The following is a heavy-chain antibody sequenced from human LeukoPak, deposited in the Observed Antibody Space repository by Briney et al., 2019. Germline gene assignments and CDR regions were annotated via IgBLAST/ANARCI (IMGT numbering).Heavy chain of an antibody. J-gene: IGHJ4*02. V-gene: IGHV3-15*01. D-gene: IGHD2-15*01. Sequence: PGGALSPSCVASGFTFSDAWMSWVRQAPGKGLGWVGRIKRKIDGGTIDYAAPVKGRFTISRDDSRNTLYLQMNSLKTEDTAVYYCTTRRQDGWWGQGTLVTVSS. CDR2: IKRKIDGGTI. CDR3: TTRRQDGW. CDR1: GFTFSDAW.